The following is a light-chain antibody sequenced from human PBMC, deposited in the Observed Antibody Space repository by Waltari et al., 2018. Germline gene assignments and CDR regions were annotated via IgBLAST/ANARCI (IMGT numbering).Light chain of an antibody. Sequence: EVVLTQSPGTLSLSPGERATLSCRASQSVSKYLAWYQQRPGQAPRFLIYAASTRATGIPDRCSGSGYGTDFSLTISRLEPEDFAVYYCQNHERLPATFGQGTKVEIK. CDR2: AAS. J-gene: IGKJ1*01. CDR1: QSVSKY. CDR3: QNHERLPAT. V-gene: IGKV3-20*01.